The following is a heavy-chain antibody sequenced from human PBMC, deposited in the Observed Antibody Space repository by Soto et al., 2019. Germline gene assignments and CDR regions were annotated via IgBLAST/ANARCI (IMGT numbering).Heavy chain of an antibody. CDR2: INHSGST. Sequence: TLSLTCAVYGGSFSGYYWSWIRQPPGKGLEWIGEINHSGSTNYNPSLKSRITISVDTSKNQFSLKLSSVTAADTAVYYFARGPRNYYGSGSYRRVYFDYWGQGTLVTVSS. J-gene: IGHJ4*02. CDR3: ARGPRNYYGSGSYRRVYFDY. D-gene: IGHD3-10*01. CDR1: GGSFSGYY. V-gene: IGHV4-34*01.